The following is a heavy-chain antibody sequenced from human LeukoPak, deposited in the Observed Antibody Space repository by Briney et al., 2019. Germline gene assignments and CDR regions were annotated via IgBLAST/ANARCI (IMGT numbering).Heavy chain of an antibody. J-gene: IGHJ4*02. CDR3: ARVVQVFDY. Sequence: PSETLPLTCTVSGGSISSYYWSWIRQPPGKGLEWIGYIYYSGSTNYNPSLKSRVTISVDTSKNQFSLKLSSVTAADTAVYYCARVVQVFDYWGQGTLVTVSS. D-gene: IGHD6-6*01. CDR1: GGSISSYY. CDR2: IYYSGST. V-gene: IGHV4-59*01.